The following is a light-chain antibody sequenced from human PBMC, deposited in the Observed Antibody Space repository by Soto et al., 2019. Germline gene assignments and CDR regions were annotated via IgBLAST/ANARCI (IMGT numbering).Light chain of an antibody. CDR3: QQTYSTPRT. CDR1: RSINTY. CDR2: SAS. V-gene: IGKV1-39*01. Sequence: DIQMTQSPSSPSASVGDRVTITCRASRSINTYVNWYQQRPGKAPELLIYSASSLHTGVPSRFSGSGAGTDFTFTINSLLPEDFAIYYCQQTYSTPRTFGQGTKVDIK. J-gene: IGKJ1*01.